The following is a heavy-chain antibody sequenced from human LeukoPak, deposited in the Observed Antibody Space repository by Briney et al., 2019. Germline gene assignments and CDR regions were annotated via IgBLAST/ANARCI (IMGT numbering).Heavy chain of an antibody. D-gene: IGHD3-22*01. Sequence: ASVKVSCKASGYTFTSYAMNWVRQAPGQGLEWMGWINTNTGNPTYAQGFTGRFVFSLDTSVSTAYLQISSLKAEDTAVYYCVRERGNNYYDSSATFDYWGQGTLVTVSS. CDR2: INTNTGNP. CDR1: GYTFTSYA. J-gene: IGHJ4*02. CDR3: VRERGNNYYDSSATFDY. V-gene: IGHV7-4-1*02.